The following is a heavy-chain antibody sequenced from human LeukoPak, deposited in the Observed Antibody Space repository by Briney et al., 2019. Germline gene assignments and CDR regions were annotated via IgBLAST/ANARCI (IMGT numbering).Heavy chain of an antibody. CDR2: ISSSSSYI. CDR3: ARDRYCSSTSCYSDAFDI. CDR1: GFTFSSYS. Sequence: GGSLRLSCAASGFTFSSYSMNWVRQAPGKGLEWVSSISSSSSYIYYADSVKGRFTISRDNAKNSLYLQMNSLRAEDTAVYYCARDRYCSSTSCYSDAFDIWGQGTMVTVSS. D-gene: IGHD2-2*01. V-gene: IGHV3-21*01. J-gene: IGHJ3*02.